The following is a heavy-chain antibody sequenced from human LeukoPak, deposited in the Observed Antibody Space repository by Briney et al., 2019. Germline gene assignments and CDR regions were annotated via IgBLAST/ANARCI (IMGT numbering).Heavy chain of an antibody. CDR2: ISYDGSKK. V-gene: IGHV3-30*04. CDR3: ARSRSASTSGWYDSFDY. CDR1: GFTFSSSA. Sequence: GRSLRLSCAASGFTFSSSAMQWVRQAPGKGLEWVAVISYDGSKKYYADSVKGRFTISRDDSKNTLYLQMNSLRGEDTAVYYCARSRSASTSGWYDSFDYWGRGTLVTVSS. D-gene: IGHD6-19*01. J-gene: IGHJ4*02.